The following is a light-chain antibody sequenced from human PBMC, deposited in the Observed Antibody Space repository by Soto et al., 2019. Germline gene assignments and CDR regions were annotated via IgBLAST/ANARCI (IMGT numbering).Light chain of an antibody. CDR3: AAWDDSLNAYVV. J-gene: IGLJ2*01. V-gene: IGLV1-44*01. CDR1: SSNIGSNT. CDR2: SNN. Sequence: QPVLTQPPSASGTPGQRVTISCCGSSSNIGSNTVNWYQQLPGTAPKLLIYSNNQRPSGVPDRFSGSKSGTSASLAISGLQSEDEADYYCAAWDDSLNAYVVFGGGTKLTVL.